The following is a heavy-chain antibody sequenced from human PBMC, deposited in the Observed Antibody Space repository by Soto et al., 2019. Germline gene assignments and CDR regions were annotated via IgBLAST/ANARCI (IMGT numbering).Heavy chain of an antibody. V-gene: IGHV1-18*01. CDR3: ARERGYQLGFYYMDV. CDR2: ISAYNGNT. CDR1: GYTFTSYG. J-gene: IGHJ6*03. D-gene: IGHD2-2*01. Sequence: ASVKVSCKASGYTFTSYGISWVRQASGQGLEWMGWISAYNGNTNYAQKLQGRVTMTTDTSTSTAYMELRSLRSDDTAVYYCARERGYQLGFYYMDVWGKGTTVTVSS.